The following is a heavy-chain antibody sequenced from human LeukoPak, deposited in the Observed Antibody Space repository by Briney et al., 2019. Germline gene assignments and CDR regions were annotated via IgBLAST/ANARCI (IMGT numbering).Heavy chain of an antibody. V-gene: IGHV3-15*01. CDR3: TTVLEPLDYFDY. Sequence: PGGSLRLSCAASGFTFSNAWMSWVRQAPGKGLEWVGRIKSKTGGGTTDYAAPVKGRFTISRDDSKNTLYLQMNSLKTEDTAVYYCTTVLEPLDYFDYWGQGTLVTVSS. CDR1: GFTFSNAW. J-gene: IGHJ4*02. D-gene: IGHD1-1*01. CDR2: IKSKTGGGTT.